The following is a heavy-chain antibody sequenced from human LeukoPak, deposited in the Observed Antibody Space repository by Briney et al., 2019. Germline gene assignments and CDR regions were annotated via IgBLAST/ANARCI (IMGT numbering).Heavy chain of an antibody. J-gene: IGHJ3*02. D-gene: IGHD1-26*01. Sequence: GGSLRLSCAASGFTFSGYAMSWVRQAPGKGLEWVSAISGSGGSTYYADSVKGRFTISRDNSKNTLYLQMNSLRAEDTAVYYCAKDLGWELAPRPDIWGQGTMVTVSS. CDR1: GFTFSGYA. V-gene: IGHV3-23*01. CDR2: ISGSGGST. CDR3: AKDLGWELAPRPDI.